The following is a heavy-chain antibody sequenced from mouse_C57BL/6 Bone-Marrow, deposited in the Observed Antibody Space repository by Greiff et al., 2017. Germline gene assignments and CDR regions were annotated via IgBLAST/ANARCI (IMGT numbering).Heavy chain of an antibody. Sequence: EVKLMESGPGLAKPSQTLSLTCSVTGYSITSDYWNWIRKFPGNKLEYMGYISYSGSTYYNPSLKSRISITRDTSKNQYYLQLNSVTTEDTATYYCARSPSYGNWYFDVWGTGTTVTVSS. J-gene: IGHJ1*03. CDR3: ARSPSYGNWYFDV. V-gene: IGHV3-8*01. D-gene: IGHD2-1*01. CDR2: ISYSGST. CDR1: GYSITSDY.